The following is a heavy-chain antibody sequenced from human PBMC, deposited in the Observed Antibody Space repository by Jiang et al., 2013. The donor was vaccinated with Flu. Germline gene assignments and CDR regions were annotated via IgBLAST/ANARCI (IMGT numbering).Heavy chain of an antibody. D-gene: IGHD6-19*01. CDR1: FTFSNAW. CDR3: ATDRVTAGYSSGWYHPLDY. CDR2: IKPKTDGGTT. J-gene: IGHJ4*02. Sequence: FTFSNAWMIWVRQAPGKGLEWVGRIKPKTDGGTTEYGAPVKGRFTISRDDSRNTVYLQMNGLKTEDTALYYCATDRVTAGYSSGWYHPLDYWGQGTLVTVSS. V-gene: IGHV3-15*01.